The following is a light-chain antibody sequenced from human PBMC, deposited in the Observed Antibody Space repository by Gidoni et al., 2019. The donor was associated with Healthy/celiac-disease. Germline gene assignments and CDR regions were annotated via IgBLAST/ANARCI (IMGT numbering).Light chain of an antibody. CDR3: SSFAGSNNLVV. Sequence: QSALTQPPSASGSTGQSVTIACTGTSRDGGGYNYVSWYQQQPGKAPKLMIYEVSNRPSGVPDLFSGSKSGNTAAVTVSGLQAEDEADYYCSSFAGSNNLVVFGGGTQLTVL. J-gene: IGLJ2*01. V-gene: IGLV2-8*01. CDR1: SRDGGGYNY. CDR2: EVS.